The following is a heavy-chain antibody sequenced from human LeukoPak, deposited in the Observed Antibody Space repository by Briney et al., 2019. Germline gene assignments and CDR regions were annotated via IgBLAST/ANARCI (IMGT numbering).Heavy chain of an antibody. Sequence: GASLRLTCAASGLTFSNFDMSWVRQAPGKGLEWVSAISDSGGNTYYTESVKGRFTISRDNSKNTLYLQMTSLSGEDTAVYYCAKDRNYDSSGSYNWFDPWGQGTLVTVSS. CDR2: ISDSGGNT. D-gene: IGHD3-22*01. CDR1: GLTFSNFD. CDR3: AKDRNYDSSGSYNWFDP. J-gene: IGHJ5*02. V-gene: IGHV3-23*01.